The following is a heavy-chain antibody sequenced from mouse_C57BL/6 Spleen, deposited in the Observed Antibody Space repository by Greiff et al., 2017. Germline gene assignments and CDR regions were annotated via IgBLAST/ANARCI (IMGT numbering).Heavy chain of an antibody. D-gene: IGHD1-1*01. Sequence: EVMLVESGGGLVKPGGSLKLSCAASGFTFSSYTMSWVRQTPEKRLEWVATISGGGGNTYYPDSVKGRFTISRDNAKNTLYLQMSSMRSEDTALYYCARHRYYGSSWYFDVWGTGTTVTVSS. CDR1: GFTFSSYT. V-gene: IGHV5-9*01. CDR3: ARHRYYGSSWYFDV. CDR2: ISGGGGNT. J-gene: IGHJ1*03.